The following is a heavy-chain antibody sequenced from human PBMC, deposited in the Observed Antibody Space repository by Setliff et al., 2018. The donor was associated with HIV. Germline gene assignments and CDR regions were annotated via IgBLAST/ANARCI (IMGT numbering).Heavy chain of an antibody. CDR2: IYYSGST. CDR1: GGSISSSSYY. D-gene: IGHD6-13*01. J-gene: IGHJ4*02. CDR3: ARGIAAAGVFDY. Sequence: PSETLSLTCTVSGGSISSSSYYWGWIRQPPGKGLEWIGTIYYSGSTYSNPSLKSRVTISVDTSKNQFSLKLSSVTAADTAVYYCARGIAAAGVFDYWGQGTLVTVSS. V-gene: IGHV4-39*07.